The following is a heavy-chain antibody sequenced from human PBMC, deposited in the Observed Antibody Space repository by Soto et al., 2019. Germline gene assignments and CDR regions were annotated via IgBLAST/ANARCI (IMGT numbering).Heavy chain of an antibody. V-gene: IGHV1-18*01. CDR2: ISAYNGNT. J-gene: IGHJ3*02. Sequence: ASVKVSCKASGYTFTSYGISWVRQAPGQGLEWMGWISAYNGNTNYAQKLQGRVTMTTDTSTSTAYMELRSLRSDDTAVYYCARVPSRSSSWPYDAFDIWGQGTMVTVSS. CDR1: GYTFTSYG. D-gene: IGHD6-13*01. CDR3: ARVPSRSSSWPYDAFDI.